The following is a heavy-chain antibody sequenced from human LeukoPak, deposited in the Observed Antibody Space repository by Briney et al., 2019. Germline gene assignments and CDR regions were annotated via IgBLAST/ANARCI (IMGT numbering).Heavy chain of an antibody. D-gene: IGHD3-10*01. V-gene: IGHV3-21*01. J-gene: IGHJ4*02. Sequence: GGSLRLSCAVSGFSFSDHNMNWVRQAPGKGLEWVASISSRSNYIYYADPLKGRVTVSRDNARNTLFLQIKSLRAGDTAVYYCAEDYLGFGESGFDYGGEGTQLILPS. CDR3: AEDYLGFGESGFDY. CDR2: ISSRSNYI. CDR1: GFSFSDHN.